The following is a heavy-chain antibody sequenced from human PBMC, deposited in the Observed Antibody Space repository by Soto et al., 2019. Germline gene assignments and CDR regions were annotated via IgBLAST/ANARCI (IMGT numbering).Heavy chain of an antibody. D-gene: IGHD3-9*01. V-gene: IGHV4-39*01. J-gene: IGHJ6*02. CDR3: ARQRLRYFGRADYGMDV. CDR1: AGSISSSSYY. CDR2: IYYSGST. Sequence: PSETLSLTCTVSAGSISSSSYYWGRIRQPPGRGLEWIGSIYYSGSTYYNPSLKSRVTISVDTSKNQFSLKLSSVTAADTAVYYCARQRLRYFGRADYGMDVWGQGTTVT.